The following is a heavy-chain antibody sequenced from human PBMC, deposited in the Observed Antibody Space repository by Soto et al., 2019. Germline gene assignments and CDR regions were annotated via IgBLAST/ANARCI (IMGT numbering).Heavy chain of an antibody. V-gene: IGHV4-59*12. D-gene: IGHD6-13*01. CDR3: ARDIVAAGAFDP. CDR1: GGSISGYY. CDR2: IYYSGST. Sequence: SETLSLTCTVSGGSISGYYWSWIRQPPGRGLEWIGYIYYSGSTNYNPSLKSRVTISVDTSKNQFSLKLSSVTAADTAVYYCARDIVAAGAFDPWGQGTLVTVSS. J-gene: IGHJ5*02.